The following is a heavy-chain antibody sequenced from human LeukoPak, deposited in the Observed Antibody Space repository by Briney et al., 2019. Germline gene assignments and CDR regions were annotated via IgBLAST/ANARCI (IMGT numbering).Heavy chain of an antibody. CDR3: ARDLWYSGYDPPY. CDR2: ISSSSSYI. D-gene: IGHD5-12*01. CDR1: GFTFSSYG. J-gene: IGHJ4*02. V-gene: IGHV3-21*01. Sequence: GRSLRLSCAASGFTFSSYGMHWVRQAPGKGLEWVSSISSSSSYIYYADSVKGRFTISRDNAKNSLYLQMNSLRAEDTAVYYCARDLWYSGYDPPYWGQGTLVTVSS.